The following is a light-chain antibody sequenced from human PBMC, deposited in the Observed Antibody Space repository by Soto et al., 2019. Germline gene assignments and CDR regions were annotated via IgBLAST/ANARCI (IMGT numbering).Light chain of an antibody. CDR2: GAS. CDR3: KQYNNWTPYT. CDR1: QSVSSN. J-gene: IGKJ2*01. V-gene: IGKV3-15*01. Sequence: IVMTQSPATLSVSPGERATLSCRASQSVSSNLAWYQQKPGQAPRLLIYGASTRATGIPARFSGSGSGTEFTLTISSLQSEDFAVYYSKQYNNWTPYTFGQGTKMEIK.